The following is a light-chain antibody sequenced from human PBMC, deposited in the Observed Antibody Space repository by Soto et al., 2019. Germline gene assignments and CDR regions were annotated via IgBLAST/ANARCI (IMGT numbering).Light chain of an antibody. CDR2: TAS. CDR3: QHIYSNSEA. Sequence: DIQMTQSPSSLSASVGDSVTITCRASQSISSGLDWYQQKAGKAPKLLIYTASTLKSGVPSRFSGSGSGTEFTLTISNLQPDDFATYYCQHIYSNSEAFGQGTRVEIK. V-gene: IGKV1-5*03. CDR1: QSISSG. J-gene: IGKJ5*01.